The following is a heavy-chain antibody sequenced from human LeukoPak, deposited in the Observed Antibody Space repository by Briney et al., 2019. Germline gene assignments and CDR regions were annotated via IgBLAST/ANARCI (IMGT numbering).Heavy chain of an antibody. J-gene: IGHJ4*02. CDR3: ARNRITMVRGVISWYFDY. CDR1: GYTFTGYY. D-gene: IGHD3-10*01. V-gene: IGHV1-2*02. Sequence: ASVKVSCKASGYTFTGYYMHWVRQAPGQGLEWMGWINPNSGGTNYAQKFQGRVTMTRDTSISTAYMELSRLRSDDTAVYYCARNRITMVRGVISWYFDYWGQGTLVTVSP. CDR2: INPNSGGT.